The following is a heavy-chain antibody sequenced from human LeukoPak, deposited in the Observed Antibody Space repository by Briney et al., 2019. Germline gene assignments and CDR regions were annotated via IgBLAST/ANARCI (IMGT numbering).Heavy chain of an antibody. V-gene: IGHV4-34*01. CDR2: INHSGST. CDR3: ARGPRKAGIAAVYFDY. D-gene: IGHD6-13*01. J-gene: IGHJ4*02. Sequence: PSETLSLTCSVYGGFFSGYYWSWLRQPPGQGLEWIGEINHSGSTNYNPSLKSRVTITVDASKNQFSLKLSSVTAADTAVYYCARGPRKAGIAAVYFDYWGQGTLVTVSS. CDR1: GGFFSGYY.